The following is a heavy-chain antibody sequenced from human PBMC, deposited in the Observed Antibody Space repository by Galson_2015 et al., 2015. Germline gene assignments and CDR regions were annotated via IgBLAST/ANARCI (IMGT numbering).Heavy chain of an antibody. J-gene: IGHJ4*02. CDR2: ISYDGSNK. CDR1: GFTFSSYG. D-gene: IGHD1-26*01. V-gene: IGHV3-30*18. Sequence: LRLSCAASGFTFSSYGMHWVRQAPGKGLEWVAVISYDGSNKYYADSVKGRFTISRDNSKNTLYLQMNSLRAEDTAVYYCAKDDGVVVVSGSLDYWGQGTLVTVSS. CDR3: AKDDGVVVVSGSLDY.